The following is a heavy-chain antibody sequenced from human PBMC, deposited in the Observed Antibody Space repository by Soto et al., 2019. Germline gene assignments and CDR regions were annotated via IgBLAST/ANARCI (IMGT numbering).Heavy chain of an antibody. CDR1: GYSFTSYL. Sequence: PGESLKISCKGSGYSFTSYLISWVRQMPVKGLEWMGRIDPSDSYTNYSPSFQGHVTISADKSISTAYLQWSSLKASDTAMYYCGRHRGLRESIAVAGPYYYSGMDVGGQGTKVT. V-gene: IGHV5-10-1*01. CDR3: GRHRGLRESIAVAGPYYYSGMDV. J-gene: IGHJ6*02. CDR2: IDPSDSYT. D-gene: IGHD6-19*01.